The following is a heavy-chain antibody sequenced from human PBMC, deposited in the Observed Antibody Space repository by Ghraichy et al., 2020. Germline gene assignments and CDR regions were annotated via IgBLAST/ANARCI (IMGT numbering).Heavy chain of an antibody. CDR2: ISGSGGST. CDR1: GFTFSSYA. CDR3: SEPNRRSVDPYGMDV. Sequence: GGSLRLSCAASGFTFSSYAMTWVRQAPGKGLEWVSAISGSGGSTYYADSVKGRFTISRDNSMNTLYLQMNSLRAEDTAVYYCSEPNRRSVDPYGMDVWGQGTTVTVSS. J-gene: IGHJ6*02. D-gene: IGHD2/OR15-2a*01. V-gene: IGHV3-23*01.